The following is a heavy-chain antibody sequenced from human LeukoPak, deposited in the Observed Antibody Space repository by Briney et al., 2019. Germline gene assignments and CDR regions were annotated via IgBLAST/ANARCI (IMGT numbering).Heavy chain of an antibody. Sequence: GGSLRLSCSASGFTFSTYAMHWVRQAPGKGLEYVSAISSNGNNTYYADSVKGRFTISRDNSKNTLYLQMTRLRTEDTAVYYCVKDGRGWLVDYWGQGTLVTVSS. CDR1: GFTFSTYA. CDR2: ISSNGNNT. V-gene: IGHV3-64D*06. CDR3: VKDGRGWLVDY. D-gene: IGHD6-19*01. J-gene: IGHJ4*02.